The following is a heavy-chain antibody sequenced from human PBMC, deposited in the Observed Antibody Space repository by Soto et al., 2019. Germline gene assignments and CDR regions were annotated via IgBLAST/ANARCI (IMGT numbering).Heavy chain of an antibody. CDR2: ISYDGSNK. Sequence: GGSLRLSCAASVFTFSSYGMHWVPQAPGKGLAWGAVISYDGSNKYYADSVKGRFTISRDNSKNTLYLQMNSLRAEDTAVYYCAKDVVVGATTGLGDYYYYYGMDVWGQGTTVTVSS. D-gene: IGHD1-26*01. J-gene: IGHJ6*02. V-gene: IGHV3-30*18. CDR3: AKDVVVGATTGLGDYYYYYGMDV. CDR1: VFTFSSYG.